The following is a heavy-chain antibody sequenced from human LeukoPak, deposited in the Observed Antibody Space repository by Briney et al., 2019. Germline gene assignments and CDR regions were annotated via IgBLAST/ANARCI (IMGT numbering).Heavy chain of an antibody. CDR1: GYTFTGYY. CDR2: IIPIFGTA. CDR3: AREKRMTTVTNLDY. J-gene: IGHJ4*02. Sequence: SVKVSCKASGYTFTGYYMHWVRQAPGQGLEWMGGIIPIFGTANYAQKFQGRVTITADKSTSTAYMELSSLRSEDTAVYYCAREKRMTTVTNLDYWGQGTLVTVSS. D-gene: IGHD4-17*01. V-gene: IGHV1-69*06.